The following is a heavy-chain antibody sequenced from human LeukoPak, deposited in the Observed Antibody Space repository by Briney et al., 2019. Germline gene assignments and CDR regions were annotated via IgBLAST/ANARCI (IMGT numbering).Heavy chain of an antibody. CDR1: GYTFTSYD. J-gene: IGHJ4*02. Sequence: ASVKVSCKASGYTFTSYDINWVRQAPGQGLEWMGWSSVYNGNTNYAQKFQGRVTMTTDTSTSTAYMELRTLISDDTAAYYCAKGRRVDANDHFDYWGQGTLVTVSS. D-gene: IGHD1-1*01. V-gene: IGHV1-18*01. CDR2: SSVYNGNT. CDR3: AKGRRVDANDHFDY.